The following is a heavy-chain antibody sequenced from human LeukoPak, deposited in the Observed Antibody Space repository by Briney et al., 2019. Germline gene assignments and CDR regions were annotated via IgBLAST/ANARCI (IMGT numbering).Heavy chain of an antibody. J-gene: IGHJ4*02. Sequence: PSETLSLTCTVSGGSISSYYWSWIRQPPGKGLEWIGYIYYSGSTNYNPSLKSRVTISVDTSNNQFSLKLSSVTAADTAVYHCARLDIVATIDYWGQGILVTVSS. CDR2: IYYSGST. D-gene: IGHD5-12*01. CDR3: ARLDIVATIDY. V-gene: IGHV4-59*08. CDR1: GGSISSYY.